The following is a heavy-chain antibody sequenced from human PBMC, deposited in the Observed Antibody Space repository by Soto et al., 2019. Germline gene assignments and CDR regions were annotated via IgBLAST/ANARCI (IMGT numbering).Heavy chain of an antibody. D-gene: IGHD3-22*01. CDR2: IYYSGST. Sequence: PSETLSLTCTVSGCSISSYYWSWIRQPPGKGLEWIGYIYYSGSTNYNPSLKSRVTISVDTSKNQSSLKLSSVTAADTAVYYCAGGREGGTYYYDSSGYDSPGYFQHWGQGTLVTVSS. V-gene: IGHV4-59*01. J-gene: IGHJ1*01. CDR3: AGGREGGTYYYDSSGYDSPGYFQH. CDR1: GCSISSYY.